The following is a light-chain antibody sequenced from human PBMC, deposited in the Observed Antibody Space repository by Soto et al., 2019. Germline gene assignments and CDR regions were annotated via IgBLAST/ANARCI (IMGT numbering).Light chain of an antibody. Sequence: DIVMTQSPDSLAVSLGERATINCKSSQSVLHSSINKNYLAWYQQKPGQPPKLLIYWASTRDSGVPDRFSGSGSGTDFTLTISSLQAEDVAVYSCQQYYSTPRTFGQGTKVDIK. CDR2: WAS. V-gene: IGKV4-1*01. CDR3: QQYYSTPRT. J-gene: IGKJ1*01. CDR1: QSVLHSSINKNY.